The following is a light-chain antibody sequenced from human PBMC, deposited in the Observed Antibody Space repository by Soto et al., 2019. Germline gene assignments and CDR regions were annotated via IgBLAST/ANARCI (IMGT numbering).Light chain of an antibody. CDR3: SSYTSSSTLVV. CDR2: DVS. CDR1: SSDVGGYNY. Sequence: QSALTQPASVSGSPGQSITISCTGTSSDVGGYNYVSWYQHHPGKAPKLMIYDVSNRPSGVSKRFSGSKSGNTASLTISGLQAEDEADYYCSSYTSSSTLVVFGGGTKVTVL. V-gene: IGLV2-14*03. J-gene: IGLJ2*01.